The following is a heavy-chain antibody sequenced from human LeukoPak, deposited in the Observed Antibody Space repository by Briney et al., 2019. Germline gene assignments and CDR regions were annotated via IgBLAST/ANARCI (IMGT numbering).Heavy chain of an antibody. Sequence: SVTVSCKASGGTFSSYAISWVRQAPGQGLEWMGGIIPIFGTANYAQKFQGRVTITADESTSTAYMELSSLRSEDTAVYYCARGRGVIILVSYYYYGMDVWGQGTTVTVSS. J-gene: IGHJ6*02. V-gene: IGHV1-69*13. CDR2: IIPIFGTA. D-gene: IGHD3-10*01. CDR1: GGTFSSYA. CDR3: ARGRGVIILVSYYYYGMDV.